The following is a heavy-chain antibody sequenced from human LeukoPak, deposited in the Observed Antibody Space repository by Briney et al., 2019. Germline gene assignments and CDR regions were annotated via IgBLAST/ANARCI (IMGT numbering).Heavy chain of an antibody. D-gene: IGHD6-13*01. CDR2: IYSGGTT. Sequence: PGGSLRLSCAASGFTVSHNYMNWVRQAPGKGLEWVSLIYSGGTTKYADSVKGRFTISRDNSKNTLYLQMNSLSVEDTAMYYCARDPPGIAASGTGGWGQGTLVTVSS. CDR1: GFTVSHNY. J-gene: IGHJ4*02. V-gene: IGHV3-53*01. CDR3: ARDPPGIAASGTGG.